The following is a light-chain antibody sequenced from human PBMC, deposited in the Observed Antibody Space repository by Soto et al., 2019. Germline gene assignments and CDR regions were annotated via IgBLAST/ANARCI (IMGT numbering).Light chain of an antibody. CDR2: DVS. V-gene: IGLV2-14*01. CDR3: TSYTSGSTFYV. J-gene: IGLJ1*01. Sequence: QSVLTQPASVSGSPGQSITISCTGTSSDIGGYNYASWFQQHPGKAPKLMISDVSNRPSGVSNRFSGSKSGNTASLTISGLQAEDEADYYCTSYTSGSTFYVFGTGTKVTVL. CDR1: SSDIGGYNY.